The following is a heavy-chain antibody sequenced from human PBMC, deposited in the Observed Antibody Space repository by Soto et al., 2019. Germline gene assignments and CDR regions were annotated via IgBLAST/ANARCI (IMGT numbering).Heavy chain of an antibody. D-gene: IGHD7-27*01. Sequence: GALRLSCAASGFTFSSYGMHWVRQAPGKGLEWVAVIWYDGSNKYYADSVKGRFTISRDNSKNTLYLQVNSLRAEDTAVYYCARDKNGEFDPWGQGTLVTVSS. CDR2: IWYDGSNK. V-gene: IGHV3-33*01. J-gene: IGHJ5*02. CDR3: ARDKNGEFDP. CDR1: GFTFSSYG.